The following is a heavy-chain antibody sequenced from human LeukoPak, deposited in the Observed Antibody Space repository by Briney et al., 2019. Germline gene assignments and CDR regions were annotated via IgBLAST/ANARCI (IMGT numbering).Heavy chain of an antibody. Sequence: PSETLSLTCSVSGASIYRISFYWASIRQPPGKGLEWIGSMHYSGNFYSESAYYNPTLRSRATISVDTSKNQFSLKIYSVTAADTAVYFCAREDRGAHDVWGKGTTVTVSS. CDR1: GASIYRISFY. CDR2: MHYSGNFYSESA. V-gene: IGHV4-39*07. J-gene: IGHJ6*04. D-gene: IGHD3-10*01. CDR3: AREDRGAHDV.